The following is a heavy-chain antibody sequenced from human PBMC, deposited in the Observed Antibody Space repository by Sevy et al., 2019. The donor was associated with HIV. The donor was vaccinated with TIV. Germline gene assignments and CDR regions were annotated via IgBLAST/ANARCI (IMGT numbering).Heavy chain of an antibody. J-gene: IGHJ4*02. D-gene: IGHD2-8*01. Sequence: ASVKVSCKASGYTFTSYDMNWVRQATGQGLEWMGWMNPNSGNTGYAQKFQGRVTMTRNTSISTAYMELSSLRSEDTAVYYCARGGERHCTNGVCYGFDYWGQGTLVTVSS. CDR2: MNPNSGNT. V-gene: IGHV1-8*01. CDR1: GYTFTSYD. CDR3: ARGGERHCTNGVCYGFDY.